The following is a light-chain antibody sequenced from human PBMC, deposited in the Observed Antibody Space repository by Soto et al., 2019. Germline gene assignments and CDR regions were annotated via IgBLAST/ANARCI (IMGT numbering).Light chain of an antibody. J-gene: IGKJ1*01. V-gene: IGKV3-20*01. Sequence: EFVLTQSPGTLSLSPGERATLSCRASQSVSSSYLAWYQQKPGQAPRLLIYGASSRATGTPDRFSGSGSGKDFTLTISRLEPEDFAVYYCQQYGSSPETFGQGTKV. CDR1: QSVSSSY. CDR2: GAS. CDR3: QQYGSSPET.